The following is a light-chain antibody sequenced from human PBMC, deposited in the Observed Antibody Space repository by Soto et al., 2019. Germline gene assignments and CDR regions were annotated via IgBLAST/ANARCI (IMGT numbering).Light chain of an antibody. CDR2: DVS. J-gene: IGLJ1*01. V-gene: IGLV2-14*01. CDR1: SSDVGGYNY. CDR3: TSYTSSSTLYV. Sequence: QSVLTQPASVSGSPGQSITIPCTGTSSDVGGYNYVSWYQQYPGKAPKLMIYDVSNRPSGVSNRFSGSKSGNTASLTISGLQPEDEADYYCTSYTSSSTLYVFGTGTKVTVL.